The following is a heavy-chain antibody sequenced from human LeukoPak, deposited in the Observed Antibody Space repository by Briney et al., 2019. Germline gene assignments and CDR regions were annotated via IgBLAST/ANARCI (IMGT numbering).Heavy chain of an antibody. J-gene: IGHJ4*02. V-gene: IGHV4-59*01. CDR2: IYYSGST. CDR1: GGSISSSY. Sequence: SETLSLTCTVSGGSISSSYWAWIRQPPGKGLERIGNIYYSGSTNYNPSLKSRLTISVDTSENQFSLKLSSVTAADTAVYSCARWAYDSRGYWFFDYWGQGTLVTVSS. D-gene: IGHD3-22*01. CDR3: ARWAYDSRGYWFFDY.